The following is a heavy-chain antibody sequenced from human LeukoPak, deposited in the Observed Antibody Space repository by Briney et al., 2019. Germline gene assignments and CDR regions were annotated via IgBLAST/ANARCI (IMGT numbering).Heavy chain of an antibody. CDR3: ARNGGYYDFWSGSNWFDP. CDR2: IYYSGST. Sequence: SETLSLTCTVSGGSISSYYWSWIRQPPGKGLEWIGYIYYSGSTNYNPSLKSRVTISVDTSKNQFSLKLSSVTAADTAVYYCARNGGYYDFWSGSNWFDPWGQGTLVTVSS. J-gene: IGHJ5*02. D-gene: IGHD3-3*01. V-gene: IGHV4-59*01. CDR1: GGSISSYY.